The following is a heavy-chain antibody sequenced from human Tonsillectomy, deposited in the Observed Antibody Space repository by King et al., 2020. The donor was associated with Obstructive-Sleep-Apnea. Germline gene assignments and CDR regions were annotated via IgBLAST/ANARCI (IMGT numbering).Heavy chain of an antibody. V-gene: IGHV4-34*01. Sequence: VQLQQWGAGLLKPSETLSLTCAVYGGSFSGYYWSWIRQPPGKGREWIGEINHSGSTNYNPSLKSRVTISVDTSKNQCSLKLSSVTAADTAVYYCARSVSVYDSSGYYSTLGAFDIWGQGTMVTVSS. D-gene: IGHD3-22*01. CDR3: ARSVSVYDSSGYYSTLGAFDI. CDR2: INHSGST. CDR1: GGSFSGYY. J-gene: IGHJ3*02.